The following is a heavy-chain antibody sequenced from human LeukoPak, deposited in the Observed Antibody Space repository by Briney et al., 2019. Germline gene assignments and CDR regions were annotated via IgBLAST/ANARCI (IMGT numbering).Heavy chain of an antibody. CDR2: IRSDGINK. CDR3: AKGDTTWELPHDY. Sequence: PGGSLILSCAASGFTFSSYEMNWVRQAPGKGLEWVAFIRSDGINKYLADSVKGRFTISRDNSKNTLYLQMNSLRAEDTAVYYCAKGDTTWELPHDYWGQGTLVTVSS. CDR1: GFTFSSYE. D-gene: IGHD1-26*01. J-gene: IGHJ4*02. V-gene: IGHV3-30*02.